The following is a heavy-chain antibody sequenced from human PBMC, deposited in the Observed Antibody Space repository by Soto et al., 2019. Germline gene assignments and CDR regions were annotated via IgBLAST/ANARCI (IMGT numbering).Heavy chain of an antibody. V-gene: IGHV3-30*18. Sequence: PGGSLRLSCAASGFTFSSYGMHWVRQAPGKGLEWVAVISYDGSNKYYADSVKGRFTISRDNSKNTLYLQMNSLRAEDTAVYYCAKDLAPNLGGTGHFDYWGQGTLVTVSS. D-gene: IGHD2-8*02. CDR3: AKDLAPNLGGTGHFDY. J-gene: IGHJ4*02. CDR1: GFTFSSYG. CDR2: ISYDGSNK.